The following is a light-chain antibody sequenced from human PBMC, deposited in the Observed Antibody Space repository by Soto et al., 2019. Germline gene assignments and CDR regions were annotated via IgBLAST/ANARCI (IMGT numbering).Light chain of an antibody. V-gene: IGKV3-11*01. Sequence: EIVLTQSPATLSLSPGERATLSCRASQSVSSYLAWYQQKPGQAPRLLIYDASNRATGIPARFSGSGSGTDFTLNISSLETEDFAVYYCQQRSNWYTFGQGTKLEIK. CDR3: QQRSNWYT. CDR1: QSVSSY. J-gene: IGKJ2*01. CDR2: DAS.